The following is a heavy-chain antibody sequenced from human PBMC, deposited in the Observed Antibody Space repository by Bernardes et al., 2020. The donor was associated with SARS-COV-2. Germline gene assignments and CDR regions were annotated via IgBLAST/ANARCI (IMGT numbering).Heavy chain of an antibody. V-gene: IGHV3-66*01. J-gene: IGHJ6*04. D-gene: IGHD3-10*01. CDR3: ASVMATWDRGLFSNTYYFYGMDV. CDR1: GLTVSDNY. CDR2: MYSGGST. Sequence: GGSLRLSCAASGLTVSDNYMTWVRQAPGKGLEWVALMYSGGSTYYAGSVKGRFTVSRDNSKNTLYLQMNSLRAEDTAVYYCASVMATWDRGLFSNTYYFYGMDVWGKGTTVTVSS.